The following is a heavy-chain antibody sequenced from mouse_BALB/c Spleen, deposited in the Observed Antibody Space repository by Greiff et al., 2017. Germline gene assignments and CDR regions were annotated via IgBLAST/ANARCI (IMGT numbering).Heavy chain of an antibody. CDR1: GYSFTGYY. J-gene: IGHJ4*01. CDR2: INPYNGAT. CDR3: LLRPYAMDY. V-gene: IGHV1-31*01. D-gene: IGHD1-2*01. Sequence: EVQLQQSGPELVKPGASVKISCKASGYSFTGYYMHWVKQSHVKSLEWIGRINPYNGATSYNQNFKDKASLTVDKSSSTAYMELHSLTSEDSAVYYCLLRPYAMDYWGQGTSVTVSS.